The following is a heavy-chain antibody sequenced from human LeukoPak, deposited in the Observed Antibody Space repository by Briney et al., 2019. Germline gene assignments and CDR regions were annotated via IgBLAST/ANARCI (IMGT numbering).Heavy chain of an antibody. D-gene: IGHD3-9*01. CDR3: ARGRSPLRYFGYWFDP. V-gene: IGHV4-39*07. J-gene: IGHJ5*02. CDR2: IYYSGST. CDR1: GGSISTSNYY. Sequence: SETLSLTCTVSGGSISTSNYYWGWIRQPPGKGLEWIGSIYYSGSTYYNPSLKSRVTISVDTSKNQFSLKLSSVTAADTAVYYCARGRSPLRYFGYWFDPWGQGTLVTVSS.